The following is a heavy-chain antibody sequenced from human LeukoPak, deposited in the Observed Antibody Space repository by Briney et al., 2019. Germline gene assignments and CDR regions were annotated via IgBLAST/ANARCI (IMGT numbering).Heavy chain of an antibody. CDR2: IKQDGSEK. V-gene: IGHV3-7*04. CDR3: ARDLARNYYGSGSYFDY. D-gene: IGHD3-10*01. Sequence: GGSLRLSCAASGFTFTDAWMSWVRQAPGKGLEWVANIKQDGSEKYYVVSVKGRFTISRDNAKNSLYLQMNSLRAEDTAVYYCARDLARNYYGSGSYFDYWGQGTLVTVSS. CDR1: GFTFTDAW. J-gene: IGHJ4*02.